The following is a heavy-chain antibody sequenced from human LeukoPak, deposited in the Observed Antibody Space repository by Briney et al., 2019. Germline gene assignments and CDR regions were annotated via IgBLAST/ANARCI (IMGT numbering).Heavy chain of an antibody. CDR2: ISAYNGNT. CDR3: ARARGYCSGGSCYSGY. J-gene: IGHJ4*02. D-gene: IGHD2-15*01. Sequence: GASVKVSCKASGYTFTSYGISWVRQAPGQGLEWMGWISAYNGNTNYAQKFQGRVTMTRNTSISTAYMELSSLRSEDTAVYYCARARGYCSGGSCYSGYWGQGTLVTVSS. CDR1: GYTFTSYG. V-gene: IGHV1-18*01.